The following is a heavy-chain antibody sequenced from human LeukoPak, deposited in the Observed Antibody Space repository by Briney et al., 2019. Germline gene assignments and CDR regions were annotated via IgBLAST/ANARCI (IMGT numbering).Heavy chain of an antibody. CDR3: ARVSSYYDSSGYSLYYFDY. V-gene: IGHV4-59*01. CDR2: IYYSGST. D-gene: IGHD3-22*01. CDR1: GGSISSYY. Sequence: SETLSLNCTVSGGSISSYYWSWTRQPPGKGLEWIGYIYYSGSTNYNPPLKSRVTISVDTSKNQFSLKLCSVTAADTAVYYCARVSSYYDSSGYSLYYFDYWGQGTLVTVSS. J-gene: IGHJ4*02.